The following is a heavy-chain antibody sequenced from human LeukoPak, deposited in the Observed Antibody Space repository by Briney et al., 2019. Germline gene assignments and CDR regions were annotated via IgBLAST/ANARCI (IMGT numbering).Heavy chain of an antibody. CDR3: AKAAMEYYGSGSYYGFPY. CDR1: GFTFSSYA. J-gene: IGHJ4*02. CDR2: ISGSGGST. Sequence: GESLKISCAASGFTFSSYAMSWVRQAPGKGLEWVSAISGSGGSTYYADSVKGRFTISRDNSKNTLYLQMNSLRAEDTAVYYCAKAAMEYYGSGSYYGFPYWGQGTLVTVSS. V-gene: IGHV3-23*01. D-gene: IGHD3-10*01.